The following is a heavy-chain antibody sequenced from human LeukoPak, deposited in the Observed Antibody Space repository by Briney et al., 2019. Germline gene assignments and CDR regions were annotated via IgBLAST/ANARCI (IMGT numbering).Heavy chain of an antibody. CDR3: ARDLRGSMTPDAFDI. CDR2: ISSSCSYI. V-gene: IGHV3-21*01. J-gene: IGHJ3*02. D-gene: IGHD2/OR15-2a*01. CDR1: GFTFSSYS. Sequence: GGSLRLSCAASGFTFSSYSMNWVRQAPGKGLEWVSSISSSCSYIYYADSVKGRFTISRDNAKNSLYLQMNSLRAEDTAVYYCARDLRGSMTPDAFDIWGQGTMVTVSS.